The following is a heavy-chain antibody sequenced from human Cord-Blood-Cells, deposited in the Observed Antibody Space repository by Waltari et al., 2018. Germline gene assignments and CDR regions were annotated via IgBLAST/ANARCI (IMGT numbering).Heavy chain of an antibody. Sequence: QVQMVLSGAEGKNPGASLKDYCKASGDTFTSYGISWVLQAPGQGLEWRGWISAYNGNTNYAQKLQGRVTMTTDTSTSTAYMELRSLRSDDTAVYYCAREEPNWGDAFDIWGQGTMVTVSS. J-gene: IGHJ3*02. CDR1: GDTFTSYG. V-gene: IGHV1-18*04. CDR3: AREEPNWGDAFDI. D-gene: IGHD7-27*01. CDR2: ISAYNGNT.